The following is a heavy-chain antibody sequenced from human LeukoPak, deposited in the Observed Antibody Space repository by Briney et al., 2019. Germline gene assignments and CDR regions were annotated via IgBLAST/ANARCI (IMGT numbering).Heavy chain of an antibody. CDR1: GFTFSSYA. CDR2: ISYDGSNK. Sequence: GGSLRLSCAASGFTFSSYAMHWVRQAPGKGLEWVAVISYDGSNKYYADSVKGRFTISRDNSKNTLYLQMNSLRAEDTAVYYCVRGGYRSGGGCYWDGHNDYWGQGTLVTVSS. J-gene: IGHJ4*02. D-gene: IGHD2-15*01. CDR3: VRGGYRSGGGCYWDGHNDY. V-gene: IGHV3-30-3*01.